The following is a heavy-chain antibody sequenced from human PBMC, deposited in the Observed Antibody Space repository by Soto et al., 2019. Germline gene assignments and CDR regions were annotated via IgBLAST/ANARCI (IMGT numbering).Heavy chain of an antibody. CDR1: GFTFSDYY. J-gene: IGHJ4*02. D-gene: IGHD5-12*01. Sequence: QVQLVESGGGLVMPGGSLRLSCAASGFTFSDYYMSWIRQAPGEGLEWVSYISSSSSYTNYADSVKGRITITRDNDKNSLYLQMNSLRAEDTAVYYCAREGKYSGYDPLDYWGQGTLVTVSS. CDR3: AREGKYSGYDPLDY. V-gene: IGHV3-11*05. CDR2: ISSSSSYT.